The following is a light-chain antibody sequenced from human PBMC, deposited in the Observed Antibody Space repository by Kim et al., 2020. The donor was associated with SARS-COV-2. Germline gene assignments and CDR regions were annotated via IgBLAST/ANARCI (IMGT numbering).Light chain of an antibody. CDR2: EDN. Sequence: TVTMSWPRSIGSIARSYVRWYQLRPGSAPSTVIYEDNQRPSGVPGRFSGSIDSSSNSASLTISGLKTEAEADYYCQSYDSSNPVVFGGGTQLTVL. CDR1: IGSIARSY. J-gene: IGLJ2*01. V-gene: IGLV6-57*03. CDR3: QSYDSSNPVV.